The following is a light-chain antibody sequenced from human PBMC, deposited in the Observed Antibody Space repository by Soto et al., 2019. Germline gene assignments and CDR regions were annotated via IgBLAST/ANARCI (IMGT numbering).Light chain of an antibody. CDR2: GAS. CDR1: QRISSH. J-gene: IGKJ2*01. V-gene: IGKV3-15*01. CDR3: QQYNKWPPMYT. Sequence: EIVMTQSPATLSVSPGERATLSCRASQRISSHLAWYQQKRGQAPRLLIYGASTRAIGIPARFSGNGSGTEFTLTISNLQSEDFAVYYCQQYNKWPPMYTLGQGTKLEIK.